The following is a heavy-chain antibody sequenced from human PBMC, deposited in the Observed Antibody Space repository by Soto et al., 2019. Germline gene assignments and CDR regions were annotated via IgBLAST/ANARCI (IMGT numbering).Heavy chain of an antibody. J-gene: IGHJ6*02. CDR1: GGSISSSSYY. V-gene: IGHV4-39*01. CDR3: ARDIVVVPAGYYYYYGMDV. CDR2: IYYSGST. Sequence: SETLSLTCTVSGGSISSSSYYWGWIRQPPGKGLEWIGSIYYSGSTYYNPSLKSRVTISVDTSKNQFSLKLSSVTAADTAVYYCARDIVVVPAGYYYYYGMDVWGQGTTVTV. D-gene: IGHD2-2*01.